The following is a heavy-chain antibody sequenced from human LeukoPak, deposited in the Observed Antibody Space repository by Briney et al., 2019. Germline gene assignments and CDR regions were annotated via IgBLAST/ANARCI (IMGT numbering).Heavy chain of an antibody. CDR2: ISPSGDIT. CDR1: GFTFSSYA. D-gene: IGHD3-22*01. CDR3: AKVRTMIAVAFDI. V-gene: IGHV3-23*01. Sequence: GGSLRLSCAASGFTFSSYAMSWVRQAPGKGLEWVSGISPSGDITYYADSVKGRFTISRDDSKNTLYLQMNSLRAEDTAVYYCAKVRTMIAVAFDIWGQGTMVTVSS. J-gene: IGHJ3*02.